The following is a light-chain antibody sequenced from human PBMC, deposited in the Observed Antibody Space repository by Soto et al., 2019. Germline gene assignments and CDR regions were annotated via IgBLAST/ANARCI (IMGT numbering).Light chain of an antibody. CDR1: QDISGW. V-gene: IGKV1D-16*01. Sequence: DIQMTQSPSSLSASVGDTVTITCRASQDISGWLAWYQQQPDKAPKSLIYAASTLQSGVPSRFSGSRSGTDFTLTISSLQPEDFATYFCLQYRSSPVTFGPGTKVDI. CDR2: AAS. CDR3: LQYRSSPVT. J-gene: IGKJ3*01.